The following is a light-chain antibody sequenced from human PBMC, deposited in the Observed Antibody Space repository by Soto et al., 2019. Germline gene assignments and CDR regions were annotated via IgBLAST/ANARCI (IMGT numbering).Light chain of an antibody. V-gene: IGKV1-33*01. CDR1: QDINKF. J-gene: IGKJ2*01. Sequence: DIQMTQSPPSLSASVGDRVTIACQASQDINKFLSWFQQKPGKAPKLLIFDASQLEAGVPSRFSGGGSGTEFALTISSLPPEDIATYFCQQYDDLPYTFGQGTKLAIK. CDR2: DAS. CDR3: QQYDDLPYT.